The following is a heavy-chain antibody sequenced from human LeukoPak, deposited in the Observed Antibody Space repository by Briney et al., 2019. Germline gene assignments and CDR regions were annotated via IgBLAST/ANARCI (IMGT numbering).Heavy chain of an antibody. CDR2: IRSKAYGGTT. J-gene: IGHJ6*02. CDR3: TRGDYYGMDI. CDR1: GFTFGDYA. Sequence: GGSLRLSCTASGFTFGDYAMSWVRQAPGKGLEWVGFIRSKAYGGTTEYAASVKGRFTISRDDSKSIAYLQMNSLKTEDTAVYYCTRGDYYGMDIWGQGTTVTVSS. V-gene: IGHV3-49*04.